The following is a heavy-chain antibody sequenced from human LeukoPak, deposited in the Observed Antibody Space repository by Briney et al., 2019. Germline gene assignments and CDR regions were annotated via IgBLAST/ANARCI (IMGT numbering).Heavy chain of an antibody. Sequence: PGGSLRLSCAASGFIFSTYWMTWVRQAPGKGLEWVATIKYDGDEKFYVDSVTGRFTISRDNAKNSLYLQMNSLTAEDTAVYYCVRESFSRGDFYWGQGTLVSVSS. CDR1: GFIFSTYW. V-gene: IGHV3-7*01. J-gene: IGHJ4*02. CDR2: IKYDGDEK. CDR3: VRESFSRGDFY. D-gene: IGHD7-27*01.